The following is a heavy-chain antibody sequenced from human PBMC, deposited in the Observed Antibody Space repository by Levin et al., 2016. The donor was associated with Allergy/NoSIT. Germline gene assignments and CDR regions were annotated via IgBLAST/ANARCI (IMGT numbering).Heavy chain of an antibody. V-gene: IGHV3-21*01. D-gene: IGHD6-6*01. CDR1: GFTFSSYS. Sequence: GESLKISCAASGFTFSSYSMNWVRQAPGKGLEWVSSISSSSSYTYYADSVKGRFTISRDNAKNSLYLQMNSLRAEDTAVYYCSAQQLVPHYYYYYYMDVWGKGTTVTVSS. CDR3: SAQQLVPHYYYYYYMDV. CDR2: ISSSSSYT. J-gene: IGHJ6*03.